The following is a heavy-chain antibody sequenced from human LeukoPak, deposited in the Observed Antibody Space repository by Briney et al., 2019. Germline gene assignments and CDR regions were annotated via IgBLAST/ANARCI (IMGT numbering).Heavy chain of an antibody. CDR3: ARDGWYSGYDFDY. CDR2: ISTRSSTM. D-gene: IGHD5-12*01. V-gene: IGHV3-48*04. Sequence: GGSLRLXCAASRFTCSSYNMNWVRQAPGKGLESVSYISTRSSTMYYADSVKGRFTISRDNAKNSLYLQMNSLRAEDTAVYYCARDGWYSGYDFDYWGQGTLVTVSS. J-gene: IGHJ4*02. CDR1: RFTCSSYN.